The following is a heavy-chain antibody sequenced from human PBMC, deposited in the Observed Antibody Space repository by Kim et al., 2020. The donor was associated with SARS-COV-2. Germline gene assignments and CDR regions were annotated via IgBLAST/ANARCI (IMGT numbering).Heavy chain of an antibody. CDR3: ARDSYYDILTGYYPY. CDR2: ISSSSSRYI. D-gene: IGHD3-9*01. V-gene: IGHV3-21*01. J-gene: IGHJ4*02. Sequence: WGTLRLSCAASGFTFSSYSMNWVRQAPGKGLEWVSAISSSSSRYIYYAHSVKGRFTISRDNAKNSLYLQMNSPRAEDTAVYYCARDSYYDILTGYYPYWGPGTLVTVSS. CDR1: GFTFSSYS.